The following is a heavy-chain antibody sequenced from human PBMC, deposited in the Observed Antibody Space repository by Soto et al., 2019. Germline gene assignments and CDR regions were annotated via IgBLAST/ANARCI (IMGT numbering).Heavy chain of an antibody. CDR2: ISSNGGST. D-gene: IGHD1-26*01. J-gene: IGHJ6*02. Sequence: GGSLRLSCSASGFTFSSYAMHWVRQAPGKGLEYVSAISSNGGSTYYADSVKGRFTISRDNSKNTLYLQMSSLRAEDTAVYYCVKHAVVGATVIAYYYYGMDVWGQGTTVTVSS. CDR1: GFTFSSYA. CDR3: VKHAVVGATVIAYYYYGMDV. V-gene: IGHV3-64D*08.